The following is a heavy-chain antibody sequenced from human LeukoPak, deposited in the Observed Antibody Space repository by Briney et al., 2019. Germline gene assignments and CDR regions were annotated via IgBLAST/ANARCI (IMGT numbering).Heavy chain of an antibody. CDR1: GYTLTELS. CDR2: FDPEDGET. J-gene: IGHJ5*02. V-gene: IGHV1-24*01. Sequence: GASVKVSCKVSGYTLTELSMHWVRQAPGKGLEWMGGFDPEDGETIYAQKFQGRVTMTTDTSTSTAYMELRSLRSDDTAVYYCARVVYCSSTSCEVSRQYNWSDPWGQGTLVTVSS. CDR3: ARVVYCSSTSCEVSRQYNWSDP. D-gene: IGHD2-2*01.